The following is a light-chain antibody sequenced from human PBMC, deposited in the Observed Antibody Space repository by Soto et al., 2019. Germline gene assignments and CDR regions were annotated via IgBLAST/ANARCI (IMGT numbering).Light chain of an antibody. V-gene: IGKV3-11*01. Sequence: EVVLTQSPATLSVSPGERATLSCRASQSVSSNLAWYQQKPGQPPRLLIYGASRRATGIPDRFSGSGSGSDFTLTISSLEPEDFAVYYCQQRSNWPWTFGQGTKVDIK. CDR3: QQRSNWPWT. J-gene: IGKJ1*01. CDR1: QSVSSN. CDR2: GAS.